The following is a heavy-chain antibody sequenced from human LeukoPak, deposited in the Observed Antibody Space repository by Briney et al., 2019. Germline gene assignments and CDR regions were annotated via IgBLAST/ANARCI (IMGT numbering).Heavy chain of an antibody. CDR1: GGSISSYY. CDR3: ARDGYSSGWYYYYGMDV. J-gene: IGHJ6*02. V-gene: IGHV4-59*01. D-gene: IGHD6-25*01. Sequence: SESLSLTCTVSGGSISSYYRSWIRQPPGEGLEWIGYIYYSGSTNYNPSLKTRVTISVDTSKNQFSLKLNSVTAADTAVYYCARDGYSSGWYYYYGMDVWGQGTTVTVSS. CDR2: IYYSGST.